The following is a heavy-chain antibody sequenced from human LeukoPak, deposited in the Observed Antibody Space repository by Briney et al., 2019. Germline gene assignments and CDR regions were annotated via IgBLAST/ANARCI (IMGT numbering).Heavy chain of an antibody. CDR3: ARGGCSSTSCYRAYYYYYMDV. V-gene: IGHV4-39*01. J-gene: IGHJ6*03. CDR1: GGSISSSSYY. D-gene: IGHD2-2*01. Sequence: SETLSLTCTVSGGSISSSSYYWGWIRQPPGKGLEWIGSIYYSGSTYYNPSLKSRVTISVDTSKNQFSLKLSSVTAADTAVYYCARGGCSSTSCYRAYYYYYMDVWGKGTTVTVSS. CDR2: IYYSGST.